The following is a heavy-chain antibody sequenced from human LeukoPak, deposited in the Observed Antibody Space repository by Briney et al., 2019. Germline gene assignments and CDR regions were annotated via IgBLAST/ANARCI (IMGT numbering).Heavy chain of an antibody. V-gene: IGHV1-8*01. Sequence: VASVKVSCKASGYAFTSYDINWVRQATGQGLEWMGWMNPNSGNTGYAQKFQGRVTMTRNTSISTAYMELSSLRSEDTAVYYCARDRGITGAKYFQHWGQGTLVTVSS. J-gene: IGHJ1*01. CDR2: MNPNSGNT. CDR3: ARDRGITGAKYFQH. CDR1: GYAFTSYD. D-gene: IGHD1/OR15-1a*01.